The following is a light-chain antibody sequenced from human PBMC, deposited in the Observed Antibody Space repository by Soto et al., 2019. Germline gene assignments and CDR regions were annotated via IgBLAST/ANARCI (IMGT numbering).Light chain of an antibody. J-gene: IGKJ4*01. V-gene: IGKV1-17*01. CDR2: AAS. Sequence: DIRMTQSPSSLSASVGDRVTITCRASQDIRNDLGWYQQKPGRAPRRLIYAASNLQSRVPSRFSGSGSGTEFTLTINSLQPEDFATYYCLEHSLYPLLTFGGGTKVDIK. CDR1: QDIRND. CDR3: LEHSLYPLLT.